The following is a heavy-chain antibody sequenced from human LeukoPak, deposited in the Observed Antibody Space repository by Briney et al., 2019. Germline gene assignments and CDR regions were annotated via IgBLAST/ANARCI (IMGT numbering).Heavy chain of an antibody. Sequence: SVKVSCKASGYTFTGYYMHWVRQAPGQGLEWMGGIIPIFGTANYAQKFQGRVTITTDESTSTAYMELSSLRSEDTAVYYCARDSSGSYYNWFDPWGQGTLVTVSS. V-gene: IGHV1-69*05. D-gene: IGHD1-26*01. CDR2: IIPIFGTA. CDR3: ARDSSGSYYNWFDP. CDR1: GYTFTGYY. J-gene: IGHJ5*02.